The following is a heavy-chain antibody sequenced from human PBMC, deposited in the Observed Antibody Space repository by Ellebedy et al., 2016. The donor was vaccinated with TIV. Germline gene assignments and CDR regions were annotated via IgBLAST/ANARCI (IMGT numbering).Heavy chain of an antibody. J-gene: IGHJ4*02. V-gene: IGHV3-21*01. Sequence: GESLKISCAASGFTFSNYSMNWVRQAPGKGLEWVSSITGSSSYMFCADSVKGRFTISRDNAKNSLYLQLNSLRAEDTAVYYCSRGIAAVMYWGQGTLVTVSS. CDR2: ITGSSSYM. D-gene: IGHD6-13*01. CDR3: SRGIAAVMY. CDR1: GFTFSNYS.